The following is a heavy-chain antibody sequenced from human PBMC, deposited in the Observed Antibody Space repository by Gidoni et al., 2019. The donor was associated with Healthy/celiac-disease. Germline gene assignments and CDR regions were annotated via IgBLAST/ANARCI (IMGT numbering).Heavy chain of an antibody. D-gene: IGHD2-15*01. Sequence: QVQPVEPGGGVVQPGRSLRLSCAASGFTFSSYALHWVRQAPGKGLECVAVISYDESTQNYADSVKGRFAISRDNSKNTLYLQMNSLRAEDTAVYYCAGDALDCSGGSCQSPNWFDPWGQGTLVTVSS. V-gene: IGHV3-30*01. CDR3: AGDALDCSGGSCQSPNWFDP. J-gene: IGHJ5*02. CDR2: ISYDESTQ. CDR1: GFTFSSYA.